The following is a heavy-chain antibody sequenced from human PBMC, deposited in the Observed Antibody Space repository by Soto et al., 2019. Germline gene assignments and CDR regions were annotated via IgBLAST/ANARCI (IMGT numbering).Heavy chain of an antibody. CDR1: GFTFSSFG. D-gene: IGHD3-3*01. Sequence: PVGSLRLSCAASGFTFSSFGMHWVRQAPGKGLEWVSLIWYDGSKKSYGDSVKGRFTISRDNSRNTVYLQMNSLRADDTAVYYCARDASYYSLWSGYYPSRNGMDVWGQGTTVTSP. CDR3: ARDASYYSLWSGYYPSRNGMDV. CDR2: IWYDGSKK. V-gene: IGHV3-33*01. J-gene: IGHJ6*02.